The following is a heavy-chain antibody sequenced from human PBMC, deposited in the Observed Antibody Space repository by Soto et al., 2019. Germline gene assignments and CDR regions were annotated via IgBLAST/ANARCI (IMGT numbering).Heavy chain of an antibody. CDR3: LKDRGGNRWVLHAFPAHRTPDP. V-gene: IGHV3-23*01. Sequence: GGARRVWWRGSGGMLSRCSMIGGRQAPGKGLEWISTITADGGGTFYADSVKGRFTISRATSKNTLYLQMDKLRAEDTGLYEFLKDRGGNRWVLHAFPAHRTPDP. J-gene: IGHJ5*02. D-gene: IGHD3-10*01. CDR2: ITADGGGT. CDR1: GGMLSRCS.